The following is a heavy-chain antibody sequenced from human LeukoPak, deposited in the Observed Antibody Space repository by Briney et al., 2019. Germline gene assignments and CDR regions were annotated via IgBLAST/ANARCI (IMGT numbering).Heavy chain of an antibody. V-gene: IGHV3-53*01. CDR3: AKKDSSGYYYNY. D-gene: IGHD3-22*01. J-gene: IGHJ4*02. CDR2: IYSGGTK. CDR1: GFTVSNYY. Sequence: GVLRLSCAVSGFTVSNYYMSWVRQAPGKGLEWVSIIYSGGTKYYADSVKGRFTISRDNSKNTQYLQMNSLRVEDTAVYYCAKKDSSGYYYNYWGQGTLVTVSS.